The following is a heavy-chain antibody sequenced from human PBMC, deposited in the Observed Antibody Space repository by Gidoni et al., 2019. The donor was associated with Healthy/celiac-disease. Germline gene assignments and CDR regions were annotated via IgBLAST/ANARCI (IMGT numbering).Heavy chain of an antibody. CDR3: ARGGVYGDYGGD. Sequence: QVQLQQWGAGLLKPSETLSLPCAVYGGSFSGYYWSWIRQPPGKGLEWIGEINHSGSTNYNPSLKSRVTISVDTSKNQFSLKLSSVTAADTAVYYCARGGVYGDYGGDWGQGTLVTVSS. V-gene: IGHV4-34*01. J-gene: IGHJ4*02. D-gene: IGHD4-17*01. CDR2: INHSGST. CDR1: GGSFSGYY.